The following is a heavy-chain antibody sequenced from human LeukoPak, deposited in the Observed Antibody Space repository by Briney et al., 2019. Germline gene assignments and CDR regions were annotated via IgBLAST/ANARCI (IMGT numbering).Heavy chain of an antibody. CDR1: GSTFSSYS. CDR2: ISSGSTYI. CDR3: ARGRTSGGMTTDIDY. D-gene: IGHD4-11*01. Sequence: PGGSLRLSCAASGSTFSSYSMNWVRQAPGKGLEWVSSISSGSTYIYYADSVKGRFSISRDNAKNSLYLQMNSLRAEDTAVYYCARGRTSGGMTTDIDYWGQGTLVTVSS. V-gene: IGHV3-21*01. J-gene: IGHJ4*02.